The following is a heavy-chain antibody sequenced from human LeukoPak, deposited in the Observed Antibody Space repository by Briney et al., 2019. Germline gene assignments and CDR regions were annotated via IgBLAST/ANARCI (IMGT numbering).Heavy chain of an antibody. D-gene: IGHD2-2*02. CDR1: GFTFSSYA. V-gene: IGHV3-23*01. J-gene: IGHJ3*02. Sequence: GGSLRLSCAASGFTFSSYAMSWVRQAPGKGLEWVSAISGSGGSTYYADSVKGRFTISRDNSKNTLYLQMNSLRAEDTAVYYCAKDVSQDCSSTSCYRSNAFDIWGQGTMVTVSS. CDR3: AKDVSQDCSSTSCYRSNAFDI. CDR2: ISGSGGST.